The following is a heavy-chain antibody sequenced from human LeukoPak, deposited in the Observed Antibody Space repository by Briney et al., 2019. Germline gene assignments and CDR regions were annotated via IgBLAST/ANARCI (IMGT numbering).Heavy chain of an antibody. V-gene: IGHV3-15*01. D-gene: IGHD3-3*02. CDR1: GFTFSNAW. J-gene: IGHJ3*02. CDR2: IKSKTDGGTT. CDR3: TTDHPSSMDAFDI. Sequence: KPGGSLRLSCAASGFTFSNAWMSWVRQAPGKGLEWVGRIKSKTDGGTTDYAAPVKGRFTISRDDSKNTLYLQMNSLKTEDTAVYYCTTDHPSSMDAFDIWGQGTMVTVSS.